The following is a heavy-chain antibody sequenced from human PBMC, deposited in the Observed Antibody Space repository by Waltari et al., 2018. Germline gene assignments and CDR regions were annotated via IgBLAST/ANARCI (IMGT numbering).Heavy chain of an antibody. V-gene: IGHV3-7*01. J-gene: IGHJ4*02. CDR3: ASLPDSGSYLN. CDR2: IKQDGSEK. Sequence: EVQLVESGGGLVQPGGSLRLSCDASGFTFSSYWMSWGRQAPGKGLEWVANIKQDGSEKYYVDSVKGRFTISRDNAKNSLYLQMNSLRAEDTAVYYCASLPDSGSYLNWGQGTLVTVSS. D-gene: IGHD1-26*01. CDR1: GFTFSSYW.